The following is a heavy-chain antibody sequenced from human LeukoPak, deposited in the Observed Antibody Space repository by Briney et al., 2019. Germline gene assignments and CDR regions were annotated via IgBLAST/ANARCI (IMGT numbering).Heavy chain of an antibody. J-gene: IGHJ3*02. D-gene: IGHD2-2*01. Sequence: GGSLRLSCAASGFTFSSYAMHWVRQAPGKGLEYVSAISSNGGSTYYANSVKGRFAISRDNSKNTLYLQMNSLRAEDTAVYYCARERADMRAFDIWGQGTMVTVSS. CDR2: ISSNGGST. V-gene: IGHV3-64*01. CDR1: GFTFSSYA. CDR3: ARERADMRAFDI.